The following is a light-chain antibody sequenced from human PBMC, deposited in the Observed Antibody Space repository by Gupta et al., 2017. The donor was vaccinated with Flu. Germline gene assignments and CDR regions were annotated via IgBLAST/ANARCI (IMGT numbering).Light chain of an antibody. Sequence: VLTQPPSASGTPGQRVSISCSGSSSNIGGNAVNWYQHFPGTAPKLLMHTNSQRPSGVPDRFAGSKSGTSASLAISGLQSEDEADYDCAAWDDRLIGWGFGGGTKLTVL. V-gene: IGLV1-44*01. CDR2: TNS. CDR3: AAWDDRLIGWG. CDR1: SSNIGGNA. J-gene: IGLJ3*02.